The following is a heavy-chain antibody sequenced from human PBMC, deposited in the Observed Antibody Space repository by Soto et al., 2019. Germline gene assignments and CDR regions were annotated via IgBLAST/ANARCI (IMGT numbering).Heavy chain of an antibody. D-gene: IGHD6-19*01. CDR2: ISSSSSTI. J-gene: IGHJ4*02. Sequence: LRLSCAASGFTFSSYSMNWVRQAPGKGLEWVSYISSSSSTIYYADSVKGRFTISRDNAKNSLYLQMNSLRAEDTAVYYCARDPGYSSGLFDYWGQGTLVTVSS. CDR1: GFTFSSYS. V-gene: IGHV3-48*01. CDR3: ARDPGYSSGLFDY.